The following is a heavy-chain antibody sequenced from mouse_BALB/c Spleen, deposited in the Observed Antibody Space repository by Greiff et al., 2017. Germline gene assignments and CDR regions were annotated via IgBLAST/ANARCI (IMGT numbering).Heavy chain of an antibody. Sequence: VQLQQPGAELVKPGASVKLSCKASGYTFTSYWMHWVKQRPGQGLEWIGEIDPSDSYTNYNQKFKGKATLTVDKSSSTAYMQLSSLTSEDSAVFYLASGGYDYDVGAYGGQGTLVTVSA. CDR2: IDPSDSYT. CDR3: ASGGYDYDVGAY. CDR1: GYTFTSYW. V-gene: IGHV1-69*02. J-gene: IGHJ3*01. D-gene: IGHD2-4*01.